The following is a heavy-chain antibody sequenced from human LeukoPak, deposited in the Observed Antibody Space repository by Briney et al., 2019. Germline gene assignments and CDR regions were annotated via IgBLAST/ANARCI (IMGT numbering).Heavy chain of an antibody. D-gene: IGHD5-18*01. Sequence: GSSVTVSRMPSGYTFTEYYMHWVRPAPGQGGAWVGWINPNSGGTNYAQKSQSRVTITRDTSINTAYIQLSRLRSDDTAVYYCARGIRGYSYVDYWGQGTLVTVSS. CDR1: GYTFTEYY. J-gene: IGHJ4*02. V-gene: IGHV1-2*02. CDR3: ARGIRGYSYVDY. CDR2: INPNSGGT.